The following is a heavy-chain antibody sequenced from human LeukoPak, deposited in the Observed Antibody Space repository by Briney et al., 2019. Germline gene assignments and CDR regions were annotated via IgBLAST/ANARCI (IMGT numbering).Heavy chain of an antibody. CDR1: GGSISSSSYY. D-gene: IGHD2-21*01. V-gene: IGHV4-39*07. J-gene: IGHJ4*02. CDR3: AREFGYSNSYFDY. CDR2: IYYSGST. Sequence: PSETLSLTCTVSGGSISSSSYYWGWIRQPPGKGLEWIVSIYYSGSTYYNPSLKTRDTISVDTSKNQFSLKLSSVTAADTAVYYCAREFGYSNSYFDYWGQGTLVTVSS.